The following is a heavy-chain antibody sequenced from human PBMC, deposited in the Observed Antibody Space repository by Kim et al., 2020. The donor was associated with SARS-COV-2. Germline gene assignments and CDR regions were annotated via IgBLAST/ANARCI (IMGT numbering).Heavy chain of an antibody. CDR1: GFTFSSYA. CDR3: ARGDRTGQIAARPPDYYYGMDV. CDR2: ISYDGSNK. D-gene: IGHD6-6*01. Sequence: GGSLRLSCAASGFTFSSYAMHWVRQAPGKGLEWVAVISYDGSNKYYADSVKGRFTISRDNSKNTLYLQMNSLRAEDTAVYYCARGDRTGQIAARPPDYYYGMDVWGQGTTVTVSS. V-gene: IGHV3-30-3*01. J-gene: IGHJ6*02.